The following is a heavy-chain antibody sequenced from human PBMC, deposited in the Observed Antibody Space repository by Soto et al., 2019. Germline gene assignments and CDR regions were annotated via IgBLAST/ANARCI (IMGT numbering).Heavy chain of an antibody. Sequence: QDRLVQYGAEVRKPGSSGQVSCQVTVGTSTIYAINWVRQAPGQGLEWMGGIVPMFGTSKYAQKFQGRVTINSDTSTIIFYMGLRSLISADTAGYYCNRGSDYYCWRGYLWGQGTLVSVSS. V-gene: IGHV1-69*06. CDR3: NRGSDYYCWRGYL. D-gene: IGHD3-3*01. CDR1: VGTSTIYA. J-gene: IGHJ4*02. CDR2: IVPMFGTS.